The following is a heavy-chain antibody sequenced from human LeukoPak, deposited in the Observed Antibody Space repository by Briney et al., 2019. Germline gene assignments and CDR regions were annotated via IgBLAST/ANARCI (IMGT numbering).Heavy chain of an antibody. J-gene: IGHJ6*02. V-gene: IGHV3-30*04. D-gene: IGHD2-8*01. CDR2: ISYDGSNK. Sequence: GGSLRLSCAASGFTFSSYAMHWVRQAPGKGLEWVAVISYDGSNKYYADSVKGRFTISRDNSKNTLYLQMNSLRAEDTAVYYCASWRYCTNGVCGPYYYGMDVWGQGTTVTVSS. CDR1: GFTFSSYA. CDR3: ASWRYCTNGVCGPYYYGMDV.